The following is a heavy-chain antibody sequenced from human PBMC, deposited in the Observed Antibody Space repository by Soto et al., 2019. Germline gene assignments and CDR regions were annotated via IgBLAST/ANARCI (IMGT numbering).Heavy chain of an antibody. CDR1: GYTFTSYG. V-gene: IGHV1-18*01. J-gene: IGHJ5*02. CDR2: ISAYNGNT. Sequence: ASVKVSCKASGYTFTSYGISWVRQAPGQGLEWMGWISAYNGNTNYAQKLQGRVXMTTDTSTSTAYMELRSLRSDDTAVYYCARVSTNNWFDPWGQXXLVTVSS. CDR3: ARVSTNNWFDP.